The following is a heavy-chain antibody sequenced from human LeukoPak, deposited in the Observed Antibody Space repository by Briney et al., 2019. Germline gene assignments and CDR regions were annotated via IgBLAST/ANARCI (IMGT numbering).Heavy chain of an antibody. D-gene: IGHD6-13*01. CDR2: INPSDGST. V-gene: IGHV1-46*01. Sequence: ASVKVSCKASGYTFTNYYMHWVRQAPGQGLEWMSIINPSDGSTNYAQKFQGRVTMTRDTSTSTVYMELSSLRSEDTAVYYCARDGQQLHAFDIWGQGTMVTVSS. CDR3: ARDGQQLHAFDI. J-gene: IGHJ3*02. CDR1: GYTFTNYY.